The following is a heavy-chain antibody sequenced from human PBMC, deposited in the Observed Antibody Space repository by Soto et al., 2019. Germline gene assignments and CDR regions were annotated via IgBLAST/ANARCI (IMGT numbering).Heavy chain of an antibody. D-gene: IGHD6-13*01. CDR2: ISGSGGST. Sequence: PGGSLRLSCAASGFTFSSYAMSWVRQAPGKGLEWVSAISGSGGSTYYADSVKGRFTISRDNSKNTLYLQMNSLRAEDTAVYYCAKDRRIGYGWSHAQFDYWGQGTLVTVSS. J-gene: IGHJ4*02. V-gene: IGHV3-23*01. CDR3: AKDRRIGYGWSHAQFDY. CDR1: GFTFSSYA.